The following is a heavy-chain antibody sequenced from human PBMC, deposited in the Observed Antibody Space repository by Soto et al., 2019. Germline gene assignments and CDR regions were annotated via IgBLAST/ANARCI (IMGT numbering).Heavy chain of an antibody. Sequence: QITLKESGPTLVKPTQTLTLTCTFSGFSLSTSGVGVGWIRQPPGKALEWVALIYWDDAKEYSPSLKSRLTITKDTPKNQGALTTTNMDPVDTATYYCAHKGGGDRILDYWGQGTLVTVSS. CDR3: AHKGGGDRILDY. CDR2: IYWDDAK. CDR1: GFSLSTSGVG. J-gene: IGHJ4*02. D-gene: IGHD3-16*01. V-gene: IGHV2-5*02.